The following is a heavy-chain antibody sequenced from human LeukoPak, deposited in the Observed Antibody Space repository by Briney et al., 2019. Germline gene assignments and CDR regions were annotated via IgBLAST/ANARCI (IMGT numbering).Heavy chain of an antibody. CDR1: GGTFSSYA. CDR2: IIPIFGTA. Sequence: SVNVSCKASGGTFSSYAISWVRQAPGQGLEWMGGIIPIFGTANYAQKFQGRVTITADESTSTACMELSSLRSEDTAVYYCASCSGGSCYTSRTFYYWGQGTLVTVSS. J-gene: IGHJ4*02. V-gene: IGHV1-69*13. D-gene: IGHD2-15*01. CDR3: ASCSGGSCYTSRTFYY.